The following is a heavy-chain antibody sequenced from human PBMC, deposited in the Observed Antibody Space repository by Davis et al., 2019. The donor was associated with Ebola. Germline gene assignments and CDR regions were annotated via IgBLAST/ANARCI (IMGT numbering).Heavy chain of an antibody. J-gene: IGHJ4*02. CDR1: GYTFTSYG. CDR2: ISAYNGNT. CDR3: ARSPGDVLMVYAAFDY. D-gene: IGHD2-8*01. Sequence: ASVKVSCKASGYTFTSYGISWVRQAPGQGLEWMGWISAYNGNTNYAQKLQGRVTMTTDTSTSTVYMELSSLRSEDTAVYYCARSPGDVLMVYAAFDYWGQGTLVTVSS. V-gene: IGHV1-18*04.